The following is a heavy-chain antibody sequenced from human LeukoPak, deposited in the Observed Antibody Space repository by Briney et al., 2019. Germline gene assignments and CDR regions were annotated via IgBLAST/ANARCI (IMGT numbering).Heavy chain of an antibody. CDR2: ISYDGSNK. CDR3: ARVINGYLDY. D-gene: IGHD1-14*01. CDR1: GFTFSSYG. J-gene: IGHJ4*02. V-gene: IGHV3-30*19. Sequence: GRSLRLSCAASGFTFSSYGMHWVRQAPGKGLEWVAVISYDGSNKYYADSVKGRFTISRDNSKNTLYLQMNSLRAEDTAVYYCARVINGYLDYWGQGTLVTVSS.